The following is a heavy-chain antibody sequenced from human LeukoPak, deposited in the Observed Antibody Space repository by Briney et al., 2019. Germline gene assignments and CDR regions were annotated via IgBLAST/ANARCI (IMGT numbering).Heavy chain of an antibody. CDR3: ARSAGYCTNGVCYTEIYFDY. J-gene: IGHJ4*02. CDR2: IYTSGST. Sequence: SETLSLTCTVSGGSISSGSYYWSWIRQPAGKGLEWIGRIYTSGSTNYNPSLKSRVTISVDTSKNQFSLKLSSVTAADTAVYYCARSAGYCTNGVCYTEIYFDYWGQGTLVTVSS. CDR1: GGSISSGSYY. D-gene: IGHD2-8*01. V-gene: IGHV4-61*02.